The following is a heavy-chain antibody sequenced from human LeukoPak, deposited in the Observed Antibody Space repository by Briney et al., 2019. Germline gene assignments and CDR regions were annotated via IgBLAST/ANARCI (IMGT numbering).Heavy chain of an antibody. CDR2: IPYDASDK. Sequence: GGSLRLSCVASGFRFSDYGMHWVRQAPGKGLEWVAFIPYDASDKYYADSVKGRFTISRDNSNNTLTLHMNSLRTEDTSIHFCAKGAWAADGPMGNNFASWGQGSLVTVSS. CDR3: AKGAWAADGPMGNNFAS. J-gene: IGHJ4*02. D-gene: IGHD6-13*01. V-gene: IGHV3-30*02. CDR1: GFRFSDYG.